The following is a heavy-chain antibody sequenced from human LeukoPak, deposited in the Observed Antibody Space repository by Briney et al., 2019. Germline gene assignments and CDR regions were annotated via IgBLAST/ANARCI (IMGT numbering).Heavy chain of an antibody. D-gene: IGHD3-3*01. CDR2: IIPIFGTA. CDR3: ASHPSTDYDFFKG. J-gene: IGHJ4*02. CDR1: GGTFSSYA. V-gene: IGHV1-69*05. Sequence: ASVKVSCKASGGTFSSYAISWVRQAPGQGLEWMGGIIPIFGTANYAQKFQGRVTITTDESTSTAYMELSSLRSEDTAVYYCASHPSTDYDFFKGWGQGTLVTVSS.